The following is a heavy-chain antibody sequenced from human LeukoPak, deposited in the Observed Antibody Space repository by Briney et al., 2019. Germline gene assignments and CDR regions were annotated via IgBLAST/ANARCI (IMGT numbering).Heavy chain of an antibody. CDR2: IFAGDRT. CDR1: GFTVSKNY. V-gene: IGHV3-53*01. J-gene: IGHJ5*02. Sequence: PGGSLRLSCSVSGFTVSKNYMSWVRQSPGRGLEWVSTIFAGDRTYYADSVKGRFTISRDISNNTLYLQMNSLRAEDTAVYYCARGKPPRRPRDIVAAIRNWFDPWGQGTLVTVSS. CDR3: ARGKPPRRPRDIVAAIRNWFDP. D-gene: IGHD5-12*01.